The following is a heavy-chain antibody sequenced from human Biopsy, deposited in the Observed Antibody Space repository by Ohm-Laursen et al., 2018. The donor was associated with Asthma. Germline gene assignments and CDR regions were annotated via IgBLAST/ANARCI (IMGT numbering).Heavy chain of an antibody. CDR2: GGSYYDGGLK. CDR1: GFTFRSYA. V-gene: IGHV3-30-3*01. Sequence: SLRLSCAASGFTFRSYAMHWVRQAPGKGLEWVAVGGSYYDGGLKDYADSVNGRFTVSRDDSKNTLYLQMNSLRPDDTAVYYCARDVMEWYLPAFDFWGQGTLVTVSS. CDR3: ARDVMEWYLPAFDF. J-gene: IGHJ4*02. D-gene: IGHD3-3*01.